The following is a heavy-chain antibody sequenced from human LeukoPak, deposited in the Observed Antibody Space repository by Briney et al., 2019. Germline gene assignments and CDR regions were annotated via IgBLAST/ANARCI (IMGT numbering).Heavy chain of an antibody. V-gene: IGHV3-7*01. CDR3: ARVMSASVWRSYGSYYYYYYMDI. CDR1: GFTFSSYW. J-gene: IGHJ6*03. D-gene: IGHD3-16*01. Sequence: PGRSLRLSCAASGFTFSSYWMSWVRQAPGKGLEWVANIKQDGSEKYSVDSVKGRFTISRDNAKNSLYMQMNSLRAEDTAVYYCARVMSASVWRSYGSYYYYYYMDIWGKGTTVTVSS. CDR2: IKQDGSEK.